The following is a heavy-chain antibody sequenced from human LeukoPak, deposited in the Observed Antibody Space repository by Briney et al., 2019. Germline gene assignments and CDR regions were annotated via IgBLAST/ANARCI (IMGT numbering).Heavy chain of an antibody. CDR1: GGSVSSSSYY. CDR2: IYTSGST. CDR3: ARTRFGELFALDY. J-gene: IGHJ4*02. V-gene: IGHV4-61*02. D-gene: IGHD3-10*01. Sequence: SETLSLTCTISGGSVSSSSYYWGWIRQPAGKGLEWIGRIYTSGSTNYNPSLKSRVTMSVDTSKNQFSLKLSSVTAADTAVYYCARTRFGELFALDYWGQGTLVTVSS.